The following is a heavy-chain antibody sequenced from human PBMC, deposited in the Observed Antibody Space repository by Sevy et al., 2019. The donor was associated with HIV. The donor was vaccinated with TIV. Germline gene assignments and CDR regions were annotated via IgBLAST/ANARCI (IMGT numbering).Heavy chain of an antibody. CDR2: ISGSGGST. Sequence: GGSLRLSCAASGFTFSSYAMSWVRQAPGKGLEWVSAISGSGGSTYYADSVKGRFTISRDNSKNTLYLQMNSLRAEDTAVYYCAKFRAPHYDFWSGYSPYYGMDVWGQGTTVTVSS. CDR1: GFTFSSYA. V-gene: IGHV3-23*01. J-gene: IGHJ6*02. CDR3: AKFRAPHYDFWSGYSPYYGMDV. D-gene: IGHD3-3*01.